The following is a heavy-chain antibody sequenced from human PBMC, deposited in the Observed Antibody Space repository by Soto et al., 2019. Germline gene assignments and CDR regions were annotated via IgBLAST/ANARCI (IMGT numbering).Heavy chain of an antibody. CDR1: GFIFSDYN. Sequence: GGSLRLSCAASGFIFSDYNMNWVRQAPGKGLEWVSSISGSSTYIYYADSLKGRFTISRDNAKNSLYLQLNSLRAEDTAVYFCARDSQHTSRYYSDYWGQGALVTVSS. J-gene: IGHJ4*02. CDR3: ARDSQHTSRYYSDY. D-gene: IGHD3-22*01. V-gene: IGHV3-21*01. CDR2: ISGSSTYI.